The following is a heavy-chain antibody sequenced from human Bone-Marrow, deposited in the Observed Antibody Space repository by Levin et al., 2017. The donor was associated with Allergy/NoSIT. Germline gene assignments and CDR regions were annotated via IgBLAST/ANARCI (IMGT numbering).Heavy chain of an antibody. CDR1: GYSFSTYG. D-gene: IGHD1-26*01. Sequence: AASVKVSCKASGYSFSTYGIAWVRQAPGQGLEWVGWISGYNAKTNYAQEFQDRVSMTTDTSTSTAYMELRSLRFDDTAVYFCARGARSETGGSYPFHYWGQGTLVTVSS. J-gene: IGHJ4*02. V-gene: IGHV1-18*04. CDR2: ISGYNAKT. CDR3: ARGARSETGGSYPFHY.